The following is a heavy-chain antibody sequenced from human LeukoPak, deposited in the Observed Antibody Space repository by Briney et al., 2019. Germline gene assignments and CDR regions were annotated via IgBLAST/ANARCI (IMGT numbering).Heavy chain of an antibody. Sequence: GESLKISCKGSGYSFTSYGISWVRQAPGQGLEWMGWISAYNGNTNYAQKLQGRVTMTTDTSTSTAYMELRSLRSDDTAVYYCARGYGASVVDYWGQGTLVTVSS. J-gene: IGHJ4*02. D-gene: IGHD1-26*01. CDR3: ARGYGASVVDY. CDR2: ISAYNGNT. V-gene: IGHV1-18*01. CDR1: GYSFTSYG.